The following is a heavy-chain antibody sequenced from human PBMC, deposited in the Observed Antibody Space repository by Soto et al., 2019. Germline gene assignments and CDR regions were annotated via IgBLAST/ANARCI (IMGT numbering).Heavy chain of an antibody. D-gene: IGHD6-19*01. J-gene: IGHJ4*02. Sequence: GGSLRLSCAASGFTFSSYAMSWVRQAPGKGLEWVSAISGSGGSTYYADSVKGRFTISRDNSKNTLYLQMNSLRAEDTAVYYCAKALPRHSSGWASDPKKHNFDYWGQGTLVTVSS. V-gene: IGHV3-23*01. CDR2: ISGSGGST. CDR3: AKALPRHSSGWASDPKKHNFDY. CDR1: GFTFSSYA.